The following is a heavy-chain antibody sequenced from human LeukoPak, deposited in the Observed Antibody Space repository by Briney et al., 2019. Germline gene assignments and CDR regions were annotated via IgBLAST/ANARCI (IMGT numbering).Heavy chain of an antibody. CDR3: ARQIQLGNWFDP. D-gene: IGHD5-18*01. CDR1: RGTLTRYA. V-gene: IGHV1-69*04. CDR2: IIPILGIA. J-gene: IGHJ5*02. Sequence: ASGEVSCKASRGTLTRYAISWGRQAPGQRLEWMGRIIPILGIANYAQKFQGRVTMTRNTSISTAYMELSSLRSEDTAVYYCARQIQLGNWFDPWGQGTLVTVSS.